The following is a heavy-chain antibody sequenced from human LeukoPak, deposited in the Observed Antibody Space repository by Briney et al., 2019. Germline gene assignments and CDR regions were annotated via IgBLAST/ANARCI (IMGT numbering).Heavy chain of an antibody. D-gene: IGHD3-9*01. Sequence: SVKVSCKASGGTFSSYAISWVRQAPGQGLEWMGGIIPIFGTANYAQKFQGRVTITTDESTSTAYMELSSLRSDDTAVYYCARDVSADSYYDILTGYYSDNWFDPWGQGTLVTVSS. CDR3: ARDVSADSYYDILTGYYSDNWFDP. V-gene: IGHV1-69*05. CDR2: IIPIFGTA. J-gene: IGHJ5*02. CDR1: GGTFSSYA.